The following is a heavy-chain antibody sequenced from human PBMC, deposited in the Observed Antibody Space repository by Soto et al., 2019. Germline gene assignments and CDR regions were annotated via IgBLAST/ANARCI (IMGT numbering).Heavy chain of an antibody. V-gene: IGHV3-33*01. J-gene: IGHJ5*02. CDR3: ARDRAARPENWFDP. CDR2: IWYDGSNK. CDR1: GFTFSSYG. D-gene: IGHD6-6*01. Sequence: PGGSLRLFCAASGFTFSSYGMHWVRQAPGKGLEWVAVIWYDGSNKYYADSVKGRFTISRDNSKNTLYLQMNSLRAEDTAVYYCARDRAARPENWFDPWGQGTLVTVSS.